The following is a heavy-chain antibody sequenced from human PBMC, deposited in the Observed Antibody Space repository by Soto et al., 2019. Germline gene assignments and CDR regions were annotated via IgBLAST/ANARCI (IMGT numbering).Heavy chain of an antibody. CDR2: IIPIFGTV. V-gene: IGHV1-69*19. D-gene: IGHD2-2*01. CDR3: ARDRTADTATGEYCNSTSCYAPYYYHGMDV. CDR1: GGTLNTYA. J-gene: IGHJ6*02. Sequence: QVQLVQSGAAVKQTGSSVKLACKASGGTLNTYAITLVRQAAPGHGLEWMVGIIPIFGTVTYAQRFQGRDSITADEFTNTAYMDLSSLRSADTADYYCARDRTADTATGEYCNSTSCYAPYYYHGMDVWGQGTSVTVSS.